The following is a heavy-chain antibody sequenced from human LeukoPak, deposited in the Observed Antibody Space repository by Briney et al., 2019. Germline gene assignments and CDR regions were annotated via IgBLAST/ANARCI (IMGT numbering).Heavy chain of an antibody. CDR3: ARGASCSSSWYGTLYYYYYMDV. V-gene: IGHV4-39*01. D-gene: IGHD6-13*01. CDR2: TYYSGST. J-gene: IGHJ6*03. CDR1: GGSISSSSYY. Sequence: SETLSLTCTVSGGSISSSSYYWGWIRQPPGKGLEWIASTYYSGSTHYNPSLKHPFTISVDTSKTQFSLKLRSVTAADTVVYYCARGASCSSSWYGTLYYYYYMDVWGKGTTVTISS.